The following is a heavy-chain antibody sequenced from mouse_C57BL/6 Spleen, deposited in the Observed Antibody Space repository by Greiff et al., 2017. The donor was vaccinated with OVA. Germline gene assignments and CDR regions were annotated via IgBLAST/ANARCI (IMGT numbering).Heavy chain of an antibody. D-gene: IGHD3-2*01. CDR2: IYPGSGST. CDR1: GYTFTSYW. Sequence: VQLQQPGAELVKPGASVKMSCKASGYTFTSYWITWVKQRPGQGLEWIGDIYPGSGSTNYNEKFTSKATLTVDPSSSTAYMQRSSLTSEDSAVYYCAISRQPIYAMDYWGQGTSVTVSS. J-gene: IGHJ4*01. V-gene: IGHV1-55*01. CDR3: AISRQPIYAMDY.